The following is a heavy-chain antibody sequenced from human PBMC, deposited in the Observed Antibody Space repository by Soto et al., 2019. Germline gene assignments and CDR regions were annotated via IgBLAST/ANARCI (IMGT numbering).Heavy chain of an antibody. Sequence: QVQLQESGPGLVKPSETLSLTCTVSGGSISSYYWSWIRQPPGKGLEWIGYIYYSGSTNYNPSIKSRVTISVDTSKNQFSLKLSSVTAADTAVYYCARRIGVFGELFDYYYYYMDVWGKGTTVTVSS. D-gene: IGHD3-10*01. CDR1: GGSISSYY. V-gene: IGHV4-59*08. J-gene: IGHJ6*03. CDR2: IYYSGST. CDR3: ARRIGVFGELFDYYYYYMDV.